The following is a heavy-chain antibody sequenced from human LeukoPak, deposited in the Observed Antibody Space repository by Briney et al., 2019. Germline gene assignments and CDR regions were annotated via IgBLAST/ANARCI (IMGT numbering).Heavy chain of an antibody. J-gene: IGHJ4*02. Sequence: SETLSLTCAVYGGSLSGYAWSWIRQPPGKGLEWIGEINHSGSTNYNPSLKSRVTISVDTSENQFSLKLSSVTAADTAVYYCARGEHSSGWDLRYYFDYWGQGTLVTVSS. CDR1: GGSLSGYA. V-gene: IGHV4-34*01. CDR3: ARGEHSSGWDLRYYFDY. D-gene: IGHD6-19*01. CDR2: INHSGST.